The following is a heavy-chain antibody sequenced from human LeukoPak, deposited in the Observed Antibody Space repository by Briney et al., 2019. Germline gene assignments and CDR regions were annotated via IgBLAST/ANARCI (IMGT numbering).Heavy chain of an antibody. CDR2: ISYTGSNK. CDR3: ARSSPYSSSWYSAFDI. J-gene: IGHJ3*02. Sequence: GGSLRLSCAASGFTLSSYEMNWVRQAPGKGLEWLSYISYTGSNKYYADSVKGRFTISRDNAKNSLYLQMNSLRAEDTAVYYCARSSPYSSSWYSAFDIWGQGTMVTVSS. D-gene: IGHD6-13*01. V-gene: IGHV3-48*03. CDR1: GFTLSSYE.